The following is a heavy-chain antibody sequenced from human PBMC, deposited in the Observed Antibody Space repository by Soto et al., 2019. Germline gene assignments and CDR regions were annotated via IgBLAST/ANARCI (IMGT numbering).Heavy chain of an antibody. CDR1: GFTFSSYA. D-gene: IGHD6-13*01. CDR3: AKLGGAAAGILLVDY. Sequence: EVQLLESGGGLVQPGGSLRLSCAASGFTFSSYAMSWVARAQGRGREGVSAISGSGGTTYYADSVKGRFTISRDNSKNTLYLQMNSLRAEDTAVYYCAKLGGAAAGILLVDYWGQGTLVTVSS. J-gene: IGHJ4*02. V-gene: IGHV3-23*01. CDR2: ISGSGGTT.